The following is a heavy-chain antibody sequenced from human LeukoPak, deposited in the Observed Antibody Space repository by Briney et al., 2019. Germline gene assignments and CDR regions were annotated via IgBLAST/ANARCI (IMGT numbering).Heavy chain of an antibody. CDR3: ARGGLVRGTINSLIAFDI. Sequence: GGSLRLSCAASGFTLSSFNMNWVRQAPGKGLEWVSSISSSSSYIYYADSVKGRFTISRDNSKNTLYLQMNSLRAEDTAVYYCARGGLVRGTINSLIAFDIWGQGIMVTVSS. D-gene: IGHD3-10*02. CDR2: ISSSSSYI. J-gene: IGHJ3*02. CDR1: GFTLSSFN. V-gene: IGHV3-21*01.